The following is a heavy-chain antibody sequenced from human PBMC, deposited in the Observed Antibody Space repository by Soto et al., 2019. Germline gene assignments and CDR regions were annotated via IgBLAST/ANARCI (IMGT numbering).Heavy chain of an antibody. CDR3: ATIGDRDGFDL. V-gene: IGHV3-21*06. CDR1: GFAFITYT. D-gene: IGHD4-17*01. J-gene: IGHJ3*01. Sequence: EVQLVESGGGLVKPGESLRLSCAASGFAFITYTMKWVRQAPGKGLEWVSSISTSGTYVFYAGSVRGRFTIFRDDAKNSLHLQMNSLRAEDTALYYCATIGDRDGFDLWGQGTAVTVSA. CDR2: ISTSGTYV.